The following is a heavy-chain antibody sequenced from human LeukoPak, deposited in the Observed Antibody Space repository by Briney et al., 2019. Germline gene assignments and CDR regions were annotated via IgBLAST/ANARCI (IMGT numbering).Heavy chain of an antibody. V-gene: IGHV4-4*07. CDR2: FYTRGTT. D-gene: IGHD4-23*01. CDR1: GDSIRNYY. CDR3: ARDVDYGGKFDY. Sequence: SETLSLTCSVSGDSIRNYYWSWIRQPAGKGLEWIGRFYTRGTTNYNPSLKSRVTISLDTSKNQFSLRLNSVTAADTAVYYCARDVDYGGKFDYWGQGTLVTVSS. J-gene: IGHJ4*02.